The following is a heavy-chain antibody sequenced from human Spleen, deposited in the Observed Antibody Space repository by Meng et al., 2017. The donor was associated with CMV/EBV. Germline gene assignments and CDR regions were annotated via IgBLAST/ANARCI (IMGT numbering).Heavy chain of an antibody. V-gene: IGHV4-34*01. Sequence: IRQPPGKGLEWIGEINHSGSTNYNPSLKSRVTISVDTSKNHFSLKLSSVTAADTAVYYCARLQGRRGSQPTYYYDSSGYYRYYDMDVWGQGTTVTVSS. CDR2: INHSGST. D-gene: IGHD3-22*01. CDR3: ARLQGRRGSQPTYYYDSSGYYRYYDMDV. J-gene: IGHJ6*02.